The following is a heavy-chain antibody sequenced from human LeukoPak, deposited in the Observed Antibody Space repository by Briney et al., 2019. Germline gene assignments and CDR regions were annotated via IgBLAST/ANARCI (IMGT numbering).Heavy chain of an antibody. CDR1: GFTFSIHG. CDR2: ISYHGSNK. Sequence: PGGSLRLSCAASGFTFSIHGLHWVRQGPGNGLEWVALISYHGSNKYYTDSVKVRFTISRDNSKNTVKLQLNSLRAEDTAVYYRAREGYRYADHYCYYMVVWGKGTTVTVSS. V-gene: IGHV3-30*10. J-gene: IGHJ6*03. D-gene: IGHD5-12*01. CDR3: AREGYRYADHYCYYMVV.